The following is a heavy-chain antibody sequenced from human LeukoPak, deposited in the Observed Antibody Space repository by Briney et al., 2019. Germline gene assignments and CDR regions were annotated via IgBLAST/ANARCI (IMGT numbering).Heavy chain of an antibody. V-gene: IGHV1-2*02. Sequence: ASVKVSCKASGYTFTGYYMHWVRQAPGQGLEWMGWINPNSGGTNYAQKFQGRVTMTRDTSISTAYMELSRLGSDDTAVYYCARGKAWSLTSTFDYWGQGTLVTVSS. CDR3: ARGKAWSLTSTFDY. CDR1: GYTFTGYY. CDR2: INPNSGGT. J-gene: IGHJ4*02. D-gene: IGHD2-21*02.